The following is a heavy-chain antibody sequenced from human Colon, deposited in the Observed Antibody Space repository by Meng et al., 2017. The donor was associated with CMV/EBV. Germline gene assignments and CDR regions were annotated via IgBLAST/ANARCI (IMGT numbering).Heavy chain of an antibody. V-gene: IGHV3-21*04. J-gene: IGHJ4*02. D-gene: IGHD3-3*01. Sequence: GGSLRLSCAASGFTFGSFTLNWVRQAPGRGLEWVASISSSRINIFYADSVKGRFTISRDNSYNTVHLQMNSLRGDDTAIYYCVRGGFGVVIDHWGQGTLVTVSS. CDR3: VRGGFGVVIDH. CDR1: GFTFGSFT. CDR2: ISSSRINI.